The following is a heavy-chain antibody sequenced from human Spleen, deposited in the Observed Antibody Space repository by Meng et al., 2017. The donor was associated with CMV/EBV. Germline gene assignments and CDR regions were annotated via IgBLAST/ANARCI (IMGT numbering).Heavy chain of an antibody. CDR1: GFAFSDDF. V-gene: IGHV3-11*04. J-gene: IGHJ4*02. CDR3: AKEMYNYDSSGYSIDY. Sequence: GGSLRLSCAASGFAFSDDFMIWIRQAPGRRPEWVAYISSSGKTTDYADSVKGRFTISRDNAKNSLYLQMNSLRAEDTAVYYCAKEMYNYDSSGYSIDYWGQGTLVTVSS. CDR2: ISSSGKTT. D-gene: IGHD3-22*01.